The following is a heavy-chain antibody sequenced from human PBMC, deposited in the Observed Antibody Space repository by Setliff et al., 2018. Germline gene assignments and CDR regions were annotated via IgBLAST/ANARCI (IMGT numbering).Heavy chain of an antibody. CDR2: LYDSGNT. D-gene: IGHD2-15*01. Sequence: PSETLSLTCTVPGGSISSISYYWGWIRQPPGKGLEWIGTLYDSGNTYYNPSLKSRVTISVDTSKNQLSLKLNTVTAADTAVYYCARGGTYRYFDYWGQGTLVTVSS. J-gene: IGHJ4*02. CDR3: ARGGTYRYFDY. V-gene: IGHV4-39*01. CDR1: GGSISSISYY.